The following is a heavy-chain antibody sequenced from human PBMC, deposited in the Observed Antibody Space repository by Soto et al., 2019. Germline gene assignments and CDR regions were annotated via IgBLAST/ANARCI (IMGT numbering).Heavy chain of an antibody. Sequence: PSETLSLTCTVSGGSISSSNYYWGWIRQPPGKGLEWIGSIYYSGNTYYNPSLKGRVTMPVDTSKNQFSLKLSSVTAADTAVYYCARLGGYCSNTGCDGYYAMDVWGQGTTVTVSS. D-gene: IGHD2-2*01. CDR1: GGSISSSNYY. J-gene: IGHJ6*02. CDR2: IYYSGNT. CDR3: ARLGGYCSNTGCDGYYAMDV. V-gene: IGHV4-39*01.